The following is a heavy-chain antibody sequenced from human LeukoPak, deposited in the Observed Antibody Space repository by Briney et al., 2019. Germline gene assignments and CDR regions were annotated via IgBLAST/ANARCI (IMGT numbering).Heavy chain of an antibody. CDR3: ARDQGSGWYGY. J-gene: IGHJ4*02. CDR2: INPSGGST. CDR1: GYTFTSYY. D-gene: IGHD6-19*01. Sequence: ASVKVSCKASGYTFTSYYMHWVRQAPGQGLEWMGIINPSGGSTSYAQKFQGRVTMTTDTSTSTAYMELRSLRSDDTAVYYCARDQGSGWYGYWGQGTLVTVSS. V-gene: IGHV1-46*01.